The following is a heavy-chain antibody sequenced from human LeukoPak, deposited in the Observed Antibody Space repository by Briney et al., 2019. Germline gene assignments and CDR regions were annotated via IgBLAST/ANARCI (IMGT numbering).Heavy chain of an antibody. CDR2: IRYDGSNK. D-gene: IGHD4-11*01. CDR1: GFTFSSYG. J-gene: IGHJ6*03. V-gene: IGHV3-30*02. Sequence: SGGSLRLSCAASGFTFSSYGMHWVRQAPGKGLEWVAFIRYDGSNKYYADSVKGRFTISRDNSKNTLYLQMNSLRAEDTAVYYCAKYDYSIGVYYYYYMDVWGKGTTVTVSS. CDR3: AKYDYSIGVYYYYYMDV.